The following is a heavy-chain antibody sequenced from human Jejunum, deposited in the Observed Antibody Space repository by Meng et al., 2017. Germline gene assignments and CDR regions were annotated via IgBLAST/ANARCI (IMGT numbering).Heavy chain of an antibody. CDR1: GFRFGDYW. CDR3: VRDKMASGSYVYNYYSLDF. J-gene: IGHJ6*02. D-gene: IGHD3-10*01. V-gene: IGHV3-7*01. Sequence: GESLKISCGASGFRFGDYWMTWVRQAPGKGLEWVANIKRDGSEKYYVDSVRGRFSISRDNGKNSLFLEMNSLGADDTAVYYCVRDKMASGSYVYNYYSLDFWGQGTTVTVSS. CDR2: IKRDGSEK.